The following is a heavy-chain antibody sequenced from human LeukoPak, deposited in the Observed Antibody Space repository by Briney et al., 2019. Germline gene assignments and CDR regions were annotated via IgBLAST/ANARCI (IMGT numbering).Heavy chain of an antibody. CDR2: IYYSGST. CDR1: GGSISSYY. D-gene: IGHD6-19*01. J-gene: IGHJ4*02. CDR3: ARDEQWLEEYYFDY. Sequence: SETLSLTCTVSGGSISSYYWSWIRQPPGKGLEWIGYIYYSGSTNYNPSLKSRVTISVDTSKNQFSLKLSSVTPEDTAVYYCARDEQWLEEYYFDYWGQGTLVTVSS. V-gene: IGHV4-59*12.